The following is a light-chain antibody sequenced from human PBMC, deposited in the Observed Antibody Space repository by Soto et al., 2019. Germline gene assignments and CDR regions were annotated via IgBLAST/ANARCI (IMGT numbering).Light chain of an antibody. CDR1: QGIRTY. CDR3: QQLNRYPYT. Sequence: DIQLTQSPSFLPASVGDRVTITCRASQGIRTYLAGYQQNPGKAPKLLIYVASTLQSGVPSRFSGSGSWTEFTLTISSLQPEDFATYYCQQLNRYPYTFGQGTKLEIK. J-gene: IGKJ2*01. V-gene: IGKV1-9*01. CDR2: VAS.